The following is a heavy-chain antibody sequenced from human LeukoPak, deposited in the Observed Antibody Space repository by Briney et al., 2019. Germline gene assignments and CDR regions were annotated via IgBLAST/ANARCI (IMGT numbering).Heavy chain of an antibody. Sequence: SETLSLTCTVSGGSVSSGSYYWSWIRQPPGKGLEWIGYIYYSGSTNYNPSLKSRVTISVDTSKNQFSLKLSSVTAADTAVYYCASGYCGGGSCKPYYYYGMDVWGQGTTVTVSS. J-gene: IGHJ6*02. CDR3: ASGYCGGGSCKPYYYYGMDV. D-gene: IGHD2-15*01. V-gene: IGHV4-61*01. CDR1: GGSVSSGSYY. CDR2: IYYSGST.